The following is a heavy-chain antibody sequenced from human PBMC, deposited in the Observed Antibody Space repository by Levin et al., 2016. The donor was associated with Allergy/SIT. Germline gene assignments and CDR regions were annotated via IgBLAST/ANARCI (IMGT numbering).Heavy chain of an antibody. J-gene: IGHJ3*02. CDR3: ARPGATNAFDI. D-gene: IGHD1-26*01. V-gene: IGHV3-11*01. Sequence: WIRQPPGKGLEWVSYISSSGSTIYYADSVKGRFTISRDNAKNSLYLQMNSLRAEDTAVYYCARPGATNAFDIWGQGTMVTVSS. CDR2: ISSSGSTI.